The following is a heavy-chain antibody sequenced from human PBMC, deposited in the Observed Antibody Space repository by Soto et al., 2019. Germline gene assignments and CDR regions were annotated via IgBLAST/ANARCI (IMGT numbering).Heavy chain of an antibody. J-gene: IGHJ4*02. CDR2: ISGSGGST. CDR1: GFTFSSYA. D-gene: IGHD2-2*01. Sequence: PGGSLRLSCAASGFTFSSYAMSWVRQAPGKGLEWVSAISGSGGSTYYTESVKGRFTISRDNSKNTLYLQMKSLRAEDTAVYYCAKDALGYCISTSCLGPDYWGQGTLVTVSS. CDR3: AKDALGYCISTSCLGPDY. V-gene: IGHV3-23*01.